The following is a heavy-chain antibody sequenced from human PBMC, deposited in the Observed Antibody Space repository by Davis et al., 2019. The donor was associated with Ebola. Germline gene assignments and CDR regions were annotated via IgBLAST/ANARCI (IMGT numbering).Heavy chain of an antibody. CDR1: GYSFANYW. Sequence: GGSLRLSCKGSGYSFANYWIGWVRQMPGKGLEWMGIIYPGDSDTRYSPSFQGQVTISADKSISTAYLQWSSLKASDTAMYYCARHEAGSYYYGMDVWGKGTTVTVSS. V-gene: IGHV5-51*01. D-gene: IGHD3-10*01. J-gene: IGHJ6*04. CDR2: IYPGDSDT. CDR3: ARHEAGSYYYGMDV.